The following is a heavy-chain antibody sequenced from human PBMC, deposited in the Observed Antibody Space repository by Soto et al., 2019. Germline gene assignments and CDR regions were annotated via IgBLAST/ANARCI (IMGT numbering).Heavy chain of an antibody. J-gene: IGHJ6*02. CDR2: MYSGYNT. CDR3: ARDRRGRRQLSQSFYYYYYGLDV. V-gene: IGHV3-53*01. D-gene: IGHD3-16*02. CDR1: GFTVSSDY. Sequence: GGSLRLSCAASGFTVSSDYMSWVRQAPGKGLEWVSIMYSGYNTYYAASVKGRFTISRDNSKNTLYLEMSSLRVEDTAVYYCARDRRGRRQLSQSFYYYYYGLDVWGQGTTVTVSS.